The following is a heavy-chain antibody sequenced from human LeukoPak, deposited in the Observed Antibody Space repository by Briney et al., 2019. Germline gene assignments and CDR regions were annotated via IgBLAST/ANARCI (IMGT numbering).Heavy chain of an antibody. D-gene: IGHD1-1*01. CDR1: GFTFSSYW. J-gene: IGHJ6*02. Sequence: GGSLRLSCAASGFTFSSYWMSWVRQAPGKGLEWVSGINWNGGSTGYADSVKGRFTISRDNAKNSLYLQMNSLRAEDTALYHCAREQLERPHADYYYGMDVWGQGTTVTVSS. CDR2: INWNGGST. CDR3: AREQLERPHADYYYGMDV. V-gene: IGHV3-20*01.